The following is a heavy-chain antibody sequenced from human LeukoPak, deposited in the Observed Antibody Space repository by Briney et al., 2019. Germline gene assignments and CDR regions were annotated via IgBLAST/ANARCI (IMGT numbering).Heavy chain of an antibody. CDR2: IIPIFGTA. Sequence: SVKVSCRASGGTFSSYAISWVRQAPGQGLEWMGGIIPIFGTANYAQKFQGRVTITADKSTSTAYMELSSLRSEDTAVYYCARGRADDSSGNPLYYYYYYMDVWGKGTTVTVSS. V-gene: IGHV1-69*06. CDR3: ARGRADDSSGNPLYYYYYYMDV. J-gene: IGHJ6*03. CDR1: GGTFSSYA. D-gene: IGHD3-22*01.